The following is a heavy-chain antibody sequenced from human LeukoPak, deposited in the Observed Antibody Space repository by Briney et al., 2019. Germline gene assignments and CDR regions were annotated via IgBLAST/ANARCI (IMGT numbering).Heavy chain of an antibody. Sequence: ASVMVSCKASGYSFTAFYIHWVRQARGQGLEWMGWIHPRSGETNYAQKFQGRVTMTRDTSISTAYMDLSSLGSDDTAVYYCARDGEYGTGSYYRGCFDYWGQGILVTVSS. CDR3: ARDGEYGTGSYYRGCFDY. D-gene: IGHD3-10*01. V-gene: IGHV1-2*02. J-gene: IGHJ4*02. CDR1: GYSFTAFY. CDR2: IHPRSGET.